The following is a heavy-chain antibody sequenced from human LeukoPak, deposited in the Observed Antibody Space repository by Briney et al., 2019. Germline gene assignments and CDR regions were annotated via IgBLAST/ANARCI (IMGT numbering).Heavy chain of an antibody. Sequence: ASVKVSCKASGYTFTSYGISWVRQAPGQGLEWMGWISAYNGNTNYAQKLQGRVTVTTDTSTSTAYMELRSLRSDDTAVYYCARDPHYYYDSSGYFPNWFDPSGQGTLVTVSS. CDR3: ARDPHYYYDSSGYFPNWFDP. D-gene: IGHD3-22*01. CDR2: ISAYNGNT. J-gene: IGHJ5*02. V-gene: IGHV1-18*01. CDR1: GYTFTSYG.